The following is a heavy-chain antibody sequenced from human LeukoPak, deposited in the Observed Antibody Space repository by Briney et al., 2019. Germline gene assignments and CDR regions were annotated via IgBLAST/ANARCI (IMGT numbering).Heavy chain of an antibody. CDR2: INPNNGGT. Sequence: ASVKVSCKASGYTFTGYYMQWVRQAPGQGLEWMGWINPNNGGTNYAQKFQGSVTMTRDTSISTAYMEMSRLRSDDTAVYYCARSSGDYGDYGHYWGQGTLVTVSS. V-gene: IGHV1-2*02. CDR3: ARSSGDYGDYGHY. J-gene: IGHJ4*02. CDR1: GYTFTGYY. D-gene: IGHD4-17*01.